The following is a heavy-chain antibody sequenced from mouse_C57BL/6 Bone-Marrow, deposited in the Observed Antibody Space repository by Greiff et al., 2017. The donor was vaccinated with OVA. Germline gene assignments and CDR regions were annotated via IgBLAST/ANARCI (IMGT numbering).Heavy chain of an antibody. D-gene: IGHD1-1*01. CDR1: GYAFTNYL. CDR3: ARWYYGSSYWYFDG. CDR2: INPGSGGT. Sequence: VQLQQSGAELVRPGTSVKVSCKASGYAFTNYLIEWVKQRPGQGLEWIGVINPGSGGTNYNEKFKGKATLTADKSSSTAYMQLSSLTSEDSAVYFCARWYYGSSYWYFDGWGTGTTVTVSS. V-gene: IGHV1-54*01. J-gene: IGHJ1*03.